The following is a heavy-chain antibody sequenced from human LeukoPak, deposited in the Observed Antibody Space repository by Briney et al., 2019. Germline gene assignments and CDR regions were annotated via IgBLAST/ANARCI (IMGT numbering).Heavy chain of an antibody. V-gene: IGHV4-39*07. D-gene: IGHD7-27*01. CDR3: ARLGNSRAWGSKWFAT. CDR1: GGSISSRTCY. J-gene: IGHJ5*02. Sequence: PSETLSLTCTVAGGSISSRTCYWGWIRQPPRKSLEWIGTIYYSGGTYYTPSIYRRLPISAATSQTQFYLTLNSVTAADTALYYCARLGNSRAWGSKWFATWGQGNLVMVSS. CDR2: IYYSGGT.